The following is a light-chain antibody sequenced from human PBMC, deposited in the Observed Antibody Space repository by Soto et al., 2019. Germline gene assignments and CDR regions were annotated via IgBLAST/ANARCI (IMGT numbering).Light chain of an antibody. CDR3: QSYDNMVSPYNYV. J-gene: IGLJ1*01. Sequence: QSALTQPPSVSGAPGQRITISCTGTISNIGSGYDVHWYQQRPGTAPKLLIYGNNNRPSGVPDRFSGSKSDTSASLAINGLQAEDEADYYCQSYDNMVSPYNYVFGPGTKLTGL. CDR1: ISNIGSGYD. CDR2: GNN. V-gene: IGLV1-40*01.